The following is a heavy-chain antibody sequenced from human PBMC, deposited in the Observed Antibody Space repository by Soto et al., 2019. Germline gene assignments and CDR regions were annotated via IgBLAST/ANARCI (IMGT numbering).Heavy chain of an antibody. V-gene: IGHV3-23*01. D-gene: IGHD6-13*01. Sequence: GXSLRLSCAASGFTFRSDAMSWVRQAPGKGLEWVSAISGSGGSTYYADSVKGRFTISRDNSKNTLYLQMNSLRAEDTAVYYCAKDLIAAAGRHWGQGTLVTVSS. CDR1: GFTFRSDA. J-gene: IGHJ4*02. CDR3: AKDLIAAAGRH. CDR2: ISGSGGST.